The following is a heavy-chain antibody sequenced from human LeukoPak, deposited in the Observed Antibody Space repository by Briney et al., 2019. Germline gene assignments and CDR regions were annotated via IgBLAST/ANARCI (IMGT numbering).Heavy chain of an antibody. Sequence: SETLSLTCAVYGGSFSGCYWSWIRQPPRKGLEWIGEINHSGSTNYNPSLKSRVTISVDTSKNQFSLKLSSVTAADTAVYYCARDSSTRKNWFDPWGQGTLVTVSS. CDR3: ARDSSTRKNWFDP. CDR2: INHSGST. V-gene: IGHV4-34*01. J-gene: IGHJ5*02. CDR1: GGSFSGCY. D-gene: IGHD6-13*01.